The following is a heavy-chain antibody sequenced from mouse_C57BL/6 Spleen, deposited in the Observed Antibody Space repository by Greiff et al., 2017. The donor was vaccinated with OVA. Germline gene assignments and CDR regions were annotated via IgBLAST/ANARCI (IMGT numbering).Heavy chain of an antibody. CDR2: ISGGGGNT. D-gene: IGHD1-1*01. Sequence: EVKLMESGGGLVKPGGSLKLSCAASGFTFSSYTMSWVRQTPEKRLEWVATISGGGGNTYYPDSVKGRFTISRDNAKNTLYLQMSSLRSEDTALYYCARLYGSSWYFDVWGTGTTVTVSS. CDR3: ARLYGSSWYFDV. CDR1: GFTFSSYT. V-gene: IGHV5-9*01. J-gene: IGHJ1*03.